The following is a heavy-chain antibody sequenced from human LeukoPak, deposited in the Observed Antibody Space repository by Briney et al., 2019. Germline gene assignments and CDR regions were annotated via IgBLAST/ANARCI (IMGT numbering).Heavy chain of an antibody. CDR2: IYTSGST. D-gene: IGHD2-2*02. CDR3: ARVVGCSSTSCYMKPYYYYYYMDV. J-gene: IGHJ6*03. Sequence: SETLSLTCTVSGGSISSYYWSWIRQPAGKGLEWIGRIYTSGSTNYNPSLKSRVTMSVDTSKNQFSLKLSSVTAADTAVYYCARVVGCSSTSCYMKPYYYYYYMDVWGKGTTVTVSS. CDR1: GGSISSYY. V-gene: IGHV4-4*07.